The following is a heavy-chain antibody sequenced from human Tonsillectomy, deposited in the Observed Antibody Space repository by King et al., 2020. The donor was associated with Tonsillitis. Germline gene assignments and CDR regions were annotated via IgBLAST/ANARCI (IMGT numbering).Heavy chain of an antibody. V-gene: IGHV1-58*01. Sequence: QLVESGPEVKKPGTSVKVSCKASGFTFTSSAVQWVRQARGQRLEWIGWIVVGSGNTNYAQKFQERVTITRDMSTSTAYMELSSLRSEDTAVYYCAADRPGEGASGAFDIWGQGTMVTVSS. CDR2: IVVGSGNT. CDR1: GFTFTSSA. CDR3: AADRPGEGASGAFDI. D-gene: IGHD7-27*01. J-gene: IGHJ3*02.